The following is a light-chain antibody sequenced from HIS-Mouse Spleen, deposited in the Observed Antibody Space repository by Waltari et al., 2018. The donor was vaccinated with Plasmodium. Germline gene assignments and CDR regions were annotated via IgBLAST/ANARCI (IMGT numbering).Light chain of an antibody. CDR2: GKN. J-gene: IGLJ2*01. V-gene: IGLV3-19*01. CDR1: SLRSYY. Sequence: SSELTQDPAVSVALGQTVRITCQGDSLRSYYASWYQQNPGQAPVLVIYGKNNRPSGIPYRFSGSNSGNTATLTISRVEAGDEADYYCQVWDSSSDHPVFGGGTKLTVL. CDR3: QVWDSSSDHPV.